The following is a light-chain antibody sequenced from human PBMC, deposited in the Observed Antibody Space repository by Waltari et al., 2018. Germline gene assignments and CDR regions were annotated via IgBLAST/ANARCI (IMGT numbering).Light chain of an antibody. J-gene: IGLJ3*02. Sequence: QSALTQPASVSGSPGQSITISCTGTTSDIGSYNLVSWYQQHPGEVPKLIIYEVNKRPSGVSNRFSRSKSGNTASLTISGLQPEDEADYYCCSYGGASLRVFGGGTKVTVL. CDR3: CSYGGASLRV. V-gene: IGLV2-23*02. CDR1: TSDIGSYNL. CDR2: EVN.